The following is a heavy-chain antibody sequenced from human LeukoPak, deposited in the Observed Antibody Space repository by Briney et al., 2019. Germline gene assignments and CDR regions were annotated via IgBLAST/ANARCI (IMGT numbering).Heavy chain of an antibody. J-gene: IGHJ6*03. CDR2: INWNGGST. CDR1: GFTFDDYG. V-gene: IGHV3-20*04. D-gene: IGHD6-19*01. CDR3: ARDRDSSGWDLYYYYYMDV. Sequence: GGSLRLSCAASGFTFDDYGMSWVRQAPGKGLEWVSGINWNGGSTGYADSVKGRFTISRDNANNSLYLQMNSLRAEDTAVYYCARDRDSSGWDLYYYYYMDVWGKGTTVTVSS.